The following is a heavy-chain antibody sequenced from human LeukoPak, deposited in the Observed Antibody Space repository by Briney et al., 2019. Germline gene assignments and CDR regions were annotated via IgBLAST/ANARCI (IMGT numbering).Heavy chain of an antibody. CDR1: GFTFSNYW. D-gene: IGHD3-10*01. Sequence: GGSLRLSCAASGFTFSNYWMTWVRQAPGEGLEWVANINRDGSDKDYVDSLKGRFTISRDNAKNPLYLQINSLRVEDTAVYYCARDVRFRGPTDYWGQGTLVTVSS. V-gene: IGHV3-7*01. CDR2: INRDGSDK. CDR3: ARDVRFRGPTDY. J-gene: IGHJ4*02.